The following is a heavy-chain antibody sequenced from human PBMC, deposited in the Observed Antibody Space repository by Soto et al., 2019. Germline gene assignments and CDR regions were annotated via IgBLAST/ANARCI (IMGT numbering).Heavy chain of an antibody. CDR2: IYYRGST. CDR3: ARDSGYYDWDYYYYGMDV. V-gene: IGHV4-61*01. J-gene: IGHJ6*02. D-gene: IGHD5-12*01. Sequence: QVQLQESGPGLVKPSETLSLTCTVSGGSVSSGSYSWSLIRQPPGKVLEWIGYIYYRGSTNYNPSLQSRVMISVDASKNQVALKLSSVTAADTAVYYCARDSGYYDWDYYYYGMDVWGQGTTVTVAS. CDR1: GGSVSSGSYS.